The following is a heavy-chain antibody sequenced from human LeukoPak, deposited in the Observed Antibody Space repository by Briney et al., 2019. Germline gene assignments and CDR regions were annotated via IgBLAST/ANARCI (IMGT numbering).Heavy chain of an antibody. J-gene: IGHJ4*02. CDR3: ARDPPEYSGSYYGY. CDR1: GGTFSSYA. CDR2: IIPIFGTA. D-gene: IGHD1-26*01. V-gene: IGHV1-69*05. Sequence: SVKVSCKASGGTFSSYAISWVRQAPGQGVEWMGRIIPIFGTANYAQKFQGRVTITTDESTSTAYMELSSLRSEDTAVYYCARDPPEYSGSYYGYWGQGTLVTVSS.